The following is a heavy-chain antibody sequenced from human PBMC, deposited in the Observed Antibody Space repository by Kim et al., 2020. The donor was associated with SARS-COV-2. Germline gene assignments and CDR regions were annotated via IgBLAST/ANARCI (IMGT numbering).Heavy chain of an antibody. CDR1: GGTFSIYA. Sequence: SVKVSCKASGGTFSIYAISWVRQAPGQGLEWMGGIIPIFGTANYAQKFQGRVTITADESTSTAYMELSSLRSEDTAVYYCARDLVAVAGTSMGYFDYWGQGTLVTVSS. J-gene: IGHJ4*02. D-gene: IGHD6-19*01. CDR2: IIPIFGTA. V-gene: IGHV1-69*13. CDR3: ARDLVAVAGTSMGYFDY.